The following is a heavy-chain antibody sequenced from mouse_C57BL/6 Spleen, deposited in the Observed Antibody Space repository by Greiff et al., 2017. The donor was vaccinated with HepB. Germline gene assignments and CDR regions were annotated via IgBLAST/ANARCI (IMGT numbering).Heavy chain of an antibody. CDR2: IDPSDSYT. Sequence: QVQLKQPGAELVMPGASVKLSCKASGYTFTSYWMHWVKQRPGQGLEWIGEIDPSDSYTNYNQKFKGKSTLTVDKSSSTAYMQLSSLTSEDSAVYYCARSIYHYAMDYWGQGTSVTVSS. J-gene: IGHJ4*01. D-gene: IGHD2-1*01. V-gene: IGHV1-69*01. CDR3: ARSIYHYAMDY. CDR1: GYTFTSYW.